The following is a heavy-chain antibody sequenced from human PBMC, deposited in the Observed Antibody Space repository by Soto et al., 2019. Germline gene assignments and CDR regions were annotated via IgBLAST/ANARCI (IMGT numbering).Heavy chain of an antibody. CDR1: GFSFSTSEMR. V-gene: IGHV2-70*04. CDR2: IDWDDDK. D-gene: IGHD2-15*01. Sequence: SGPTLVNPTQTLTLTCTFSGFSFSTSEMRVGWIRQPPGKALEWLARIDWDDDKFYNISLKTSLTISKDTSKNQVVLTMTNMDPVDTATYYCARIEGSGSAFDIWGQGTMVTVSS. J-gene: IGHJ3*02. CDR3: ARIEGSGSAFDI.